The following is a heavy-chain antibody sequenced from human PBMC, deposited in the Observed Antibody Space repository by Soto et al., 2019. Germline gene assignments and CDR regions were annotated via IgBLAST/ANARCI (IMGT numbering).Heavy chain of an antibody. CDR2: IIPIFGTA. D-gene: IGHD6-6*01. CDR3: ATPRSSSAYYGGMDV. CDR1: GGTFSSYA. Sequence: QVQLVQSGAEVKKPGSSVKVSCKASGGTFSSYAISWVRQAPGQGLEWMGGIIPIFGTADYAQRFQGRVTITADESTSTAYMELTSLRSEATAVYYCATPRSSSAYYGGMDVWGQGTTVTVSS. J-gene: IGHJ6*02. V-gene: IGHV1-69*12.